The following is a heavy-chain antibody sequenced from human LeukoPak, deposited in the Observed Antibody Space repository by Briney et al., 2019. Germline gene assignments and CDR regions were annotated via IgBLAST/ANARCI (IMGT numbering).Heavy chain of an antibody. CDR2: ISYDGSNK. V-gene: IGHV3-30*18. CDR1: GFTFSSYT. J-gene: IGHJ4*02. CDR3: AKTPDY. Sequence: PGGSLRLSCTASGFTFSSYTMSWVRQAPGKGLEWVAVISYDGSNKYYADSVKGRFTISRDNSKNTLYLQMNSLRAEDTAVYYCAKTPDYWGQGTLVTVSS.